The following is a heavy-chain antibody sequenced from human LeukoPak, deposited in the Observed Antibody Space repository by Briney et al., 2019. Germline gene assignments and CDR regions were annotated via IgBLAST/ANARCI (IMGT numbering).Heavy chain of an antibody. CDR2: IYYSGST. CDR1: GGSISSYY. J-gene: IGHJ5*01. D-gene: IGHD3-16*01. Sequence: PSETLSLTCTVSGGSISSYYWSWIRQPPGKGLEWIGYIYYSGSTNYNPSLKSRVTISVDTSKNQFSLKLSSVTAADTAVYYCARALGGGWYDCWGQGTLVTVSS. CDR3: ARALGGGWYDC. V-gene: IGHV4-59*01.